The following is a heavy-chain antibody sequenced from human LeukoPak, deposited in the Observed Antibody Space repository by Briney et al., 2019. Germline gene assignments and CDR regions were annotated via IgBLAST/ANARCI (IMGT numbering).Heavy chain of an antibody. CDR1: GGSISSYY. CDR3: ARGNYDSSGYYEVFDY. D-gene: IGHD3-22*01. CDR2: IYYSGST. V-gene: IGHV4-59*08. Sequence: SETLSLTCTVSGGSISSYYWSWIRQPPGKGLEWIGYIYYSGSTNYNPSLKSRVTISVDTSKNQFSLKLSSVTAADTAVYYCARGNYDSSGYYEVFDYWGQGTLVTVSS. J-gene: IGHJ4*02.